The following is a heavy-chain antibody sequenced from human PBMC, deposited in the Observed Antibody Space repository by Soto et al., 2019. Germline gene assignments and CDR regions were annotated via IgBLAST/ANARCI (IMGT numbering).Heavy chain of an antibody. CDR3: ARAPYGSGSYSRAYYGMDV. CDR1: GGSFSGYY. CDR2: INHSGST. Sequence: AVYGGSFSGYYWSWIRQPPGKGLEWIGEINHSGSTNYNPSLKSRVTISVDTSKNQFSLKLSSVTAADTAVYYCARAPYGSGSYSRAYYGMDVWGQGTTVTVSS. V-gene: IGHV4-34*01. D-gene: IGHD3-10*01. J-gene: IGHJ6*02.